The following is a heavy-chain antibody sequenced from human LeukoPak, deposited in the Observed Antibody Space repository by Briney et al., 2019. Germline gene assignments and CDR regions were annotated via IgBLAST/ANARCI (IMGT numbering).Heavy chain of an antibody. CDR2: IKEDGSDK. CDR3: ARDTYRFFDL. J-gene: IGHJ2*01. V-gene: IGHV3-7*01. CDR1: GFTFYTYW. Sequence: GGSLRLSCTASGFTFYTYWMGWVRQAPGKGLEWVADIKEDGSDKYSVDSVKGRFTISRDNTKNPLYLHMDSLRAEDTAVYYCARDTYRFFDLWGRGTLVTVSS.